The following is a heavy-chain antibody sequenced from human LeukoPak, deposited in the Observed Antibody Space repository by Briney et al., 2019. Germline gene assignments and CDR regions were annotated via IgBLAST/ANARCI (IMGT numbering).Heavy chain of an antibody. CDR2: IHWNDDK. V-gene: IGHV2-5*01. Sequence: SGPTLVKPTQTLTLTCTFSGFSLSISGVGVGWIRQPPGKALEWLALIHWNDDKRYSPSLKSRLTITKDTSKNQVVLTMTNMDPVDTATYYCAHIFRYCSSTSCSSTPWYFDYWGQGTLVTVSS. D-gene: IGHD2-2*01. CDR1: GFSLSISGVG. CDR3: AHIFRYCSSTSCSSTPWYFDY. J-gene: IGHJ4*02.